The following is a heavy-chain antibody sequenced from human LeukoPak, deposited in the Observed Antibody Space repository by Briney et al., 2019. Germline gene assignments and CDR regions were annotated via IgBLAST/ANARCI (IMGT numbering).Heavy chain of an antibody. CDR1: GFTFSSYW. CDR2: IKQDGSEK. J-gene: IGHJ4*02. V-gene: IGHV3-7*01. Sequence: GGSLRLSCAASGFTFSSYWMSWVRQAPGKGLEWVANIKQDGSEKYYVDSVKGRFTISRDNAKNSLYLQMNSVRGEDTAVYYCARGLWLASYLDYWGQGTLVTVSS. CDR3: ARGLWLASYLDY. D-gene: IGHD5-18*01.